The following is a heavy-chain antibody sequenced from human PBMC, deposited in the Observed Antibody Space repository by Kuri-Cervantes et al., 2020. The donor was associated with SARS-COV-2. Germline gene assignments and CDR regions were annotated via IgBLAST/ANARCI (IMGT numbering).Heavy chain of an antibody. V-gene: IGHV3-74*01. CDR2: INPDGSYT. CDR1: GFTFSGHW. D-gene: IGHD6-19*01. Sequence: GESLKISCAASGFTFSGHWIHWVRQAPGKGLVWVSRINPDGSYTNNADSVKGRFTLSRDNAKNMLFLQMNSLRAEDTAVYYCASLGYSSGWERMNYYGMDVWGQGTTVTVSS. CDR3: ASLGYSSGWERMNYYGMDV. J-gene: IGHJ6*02.